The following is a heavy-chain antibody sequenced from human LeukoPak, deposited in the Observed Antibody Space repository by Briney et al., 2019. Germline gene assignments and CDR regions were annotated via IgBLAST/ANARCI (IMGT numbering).Heavy chain of an antibody. CDR3: AKDPRAMGRYFFDD. V-gene: IGHV3-23*01. J-gene: IGHJ4*01. CDR2: ISSSGDAT. Sequence: GGSLRLSCVGSGFTFNPYAMSWVRQRPGKGPEWVSMISSSGDATDYAESVKDRLSISRDNAKKTLYLQINDPRGDDTAIYYCAKDPRAMGRYFFDDWGQGSLVIVSS. D-gene: IGHD3-16*01. CDR1: GFTFNPYA.